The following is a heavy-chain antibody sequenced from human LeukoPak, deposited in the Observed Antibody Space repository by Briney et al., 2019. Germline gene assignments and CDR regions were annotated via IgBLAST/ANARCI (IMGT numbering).Heavy chain of an antibody. V-gene: IGHV3-7*01. CDR3: ARASAPSYYYYYMDV. CDR1: GFTFSSYW. CDR2: IKQDGSEK. J-gene: IGHJ6*03. Sequence: GGSLRLSCAASGFTFSSYWMSWVRQAPGKGLEWVANIKQDGSEKYYVDSVKGRFTISRDNAKNSLYLQMNSLRAEDTAVYYCARASAPSYYYYYMDVWGKGTTVTVSS.